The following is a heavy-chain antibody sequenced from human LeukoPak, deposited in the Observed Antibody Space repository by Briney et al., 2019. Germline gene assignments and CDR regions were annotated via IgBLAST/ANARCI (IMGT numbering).Heavy chain of an antibody. CDR2: INHSGST. D-gene: IGHD2-2*01. CDR1: GGSFSGYY. Sequence: SETLSLTCAVYGGSFSGYYWSWLRQPPGKGLEWIGEINHSGSTNYNPSLKSRVTISVDTSKNQFSLKLSSVTAADTAVYYCARQAVGNKDIVVVPAAPTFDYWGQGTLVTVSS. CDR3: ARQAVGNKDIVVVPAAPTFDY. V-gene: IGHV4-34*01. J-gene: IGHJ4*02.